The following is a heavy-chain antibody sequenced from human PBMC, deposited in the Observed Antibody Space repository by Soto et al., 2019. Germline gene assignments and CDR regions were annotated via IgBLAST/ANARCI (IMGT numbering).Heavy chain of an antibody. D-gene: IGHD2-15*01. J-gene: IGHJ6*02. V-gene: IGHV3-7*01. CDR3: AKDLGLGSPVSVGLDV. Sequence: DSVKGRFTISRDNAKNSLYLQMNSLRAEDTAVYYFAKDLGLGSPVSVGLDVWCQGTTVTVSS.